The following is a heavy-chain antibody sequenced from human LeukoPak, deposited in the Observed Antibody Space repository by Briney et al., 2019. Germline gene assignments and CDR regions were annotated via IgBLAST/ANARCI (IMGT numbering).Heavy chain of an antibody. CDR3: ARDLAARIFDY. CDR1: GFTFSSYS. Sequence: GGSLRLSCAASGFTFSSYSMSWVRQAPGKGLEWVSYISSSSSTIYYADSVKGRFTISRDNAKNSLYLQMNSLRAEDTAVYYCARDLAARIFDYWGQGTLVTVSS. J-gene: IGHJ4*02. CDR2: ISSSSSTI. D-gene: IGHD6-6*01. V-gene: IGHV3-48*01.